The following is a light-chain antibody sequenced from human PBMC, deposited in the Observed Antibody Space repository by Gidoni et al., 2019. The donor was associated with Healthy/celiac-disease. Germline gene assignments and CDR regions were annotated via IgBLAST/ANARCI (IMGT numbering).Light chain of an antibody. CDR2: AAS. V-gene: IGKV1D-8*04. CDR1: HGISSY. J-gene: IGKJ4*01. Sequence: VIWMPQSPSLLSASTGDRVIISCRMSHGISSYLAGYQQTPGKAPELLIYAASTLQSGVPSRFSGSGYGTYFTLTISCLQSEDFATYYCQQYYSFPLTFGGGTKVEIK. CDR3: QQYYSFPLT.